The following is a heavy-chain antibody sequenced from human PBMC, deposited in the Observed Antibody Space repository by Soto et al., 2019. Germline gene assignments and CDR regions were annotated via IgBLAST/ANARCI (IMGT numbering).Heavy chain of an antibody. Sequence: VASVKVSFKASGYIFTGYYIQWVRQAPGQGLEWMGWINTKTGGTKYAQKFQGRVTMTRDTSINTAYMEVSRLRSDDTAVYYCATDKVAFDMWGQGTMVTVSS. D-gene: IGHD3-9*01. CDR2: INTKTGGT. CDR1: GYIFTGYY. V-gene: IGHV1-2*02. CDR3: ATDKVAFDM. J-gene: IGHJ3*02.